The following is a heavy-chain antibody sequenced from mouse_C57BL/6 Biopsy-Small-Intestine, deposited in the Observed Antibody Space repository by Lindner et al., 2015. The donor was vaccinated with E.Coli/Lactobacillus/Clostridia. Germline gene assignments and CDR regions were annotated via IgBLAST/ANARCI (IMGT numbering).Heavy chain of an antibody. D-gene: IGHD2-1*01. V-gene: IGHV5-17*01. CDR1: GFTFSDYG. CDR3: ARPEGNWFAD. J-gene: IGHJ3*01. CDR2: ISSGSSTI. Sequence: EVQLQGSGGGLVKPGGSLKLSCAASGFTFSDYGMHWVRQAPEKGLEWVAYISSGSSTIYYADTVKGRFTISRDNAKNTLFLQMTSLRSEDTAMYYCARPEGNWFADWGQGTLVTVSA.